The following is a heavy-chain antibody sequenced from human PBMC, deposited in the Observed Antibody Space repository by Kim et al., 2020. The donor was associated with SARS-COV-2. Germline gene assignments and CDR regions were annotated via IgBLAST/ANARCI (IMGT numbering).Heavy chain of an antibody. J-gene: IGHJ6*02. Sequence: ASVKVSCKASGYTFTSYGISWVRQAPGQGLEWMGWISAYNGNTNYAQKLQGRVTMTTDTSTSTAYMELRSLRSDDTAVYYCARGIVVVVAAEIYYYYYGMDVWGQGTTVTVSS. D-gene: IGHD2-15*01. CDR3: ARGIVVVVAAEIYYYYYGMDV. V-gene: IGHV1-18*01. CDR1: GYTFTSYG. CDR2: ISAYNGNT.